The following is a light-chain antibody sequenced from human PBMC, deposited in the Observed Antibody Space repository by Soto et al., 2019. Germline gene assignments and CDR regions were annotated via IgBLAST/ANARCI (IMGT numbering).Light chain of an antibody. CDR3: AAWDDTVNGLV. J-gene: IGLJ2*01. V-gene: IGLV1-47*01. CDR1: IANIGRNY. CDR2: RAE. Sequence: QSVLTQSPSASGTPGQRVTISCSGSIANIGRNYVYWYQQFPGTAPRLLIYRAEQRPSGVPDRFSGSKFGTSASLAISGLRSEDEAAYYCAAWDDTVNGLVFGGGTKVTVL.